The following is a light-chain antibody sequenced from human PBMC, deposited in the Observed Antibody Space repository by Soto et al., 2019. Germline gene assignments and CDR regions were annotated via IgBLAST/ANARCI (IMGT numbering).Light chain of an antibody. V-gene: IGKV3-15*01. CDR1: QSVRSN. CDR2: DTS. CDR3: QPYNNWPLT. J-gene: IGKJ4*01. Sequence: EIVMTQSPATLSVNPGERATLSCRASQSVRSNLAWYQQKPGQTPRLLIYDTSTRATGVPTRFSGSRSGAEFTLTINSLQSEDFAVYYCQPYNNWPLTFGGRSKVDI.